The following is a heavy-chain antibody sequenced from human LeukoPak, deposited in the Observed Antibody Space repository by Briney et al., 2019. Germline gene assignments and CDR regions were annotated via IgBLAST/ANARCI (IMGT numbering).Heavy chain of an antibody. CDR2: ISYDGSNK. V-gene: IGHV3-30*18. CDR1: GFTFSSYG. J-gene: IGHJ4*02. D-gene: IGHD3-10*01. Sequence: PGGSLRLSCAASGFTFSSYGMHWVRQAPGKGLEWVAVISYDGSNKYYADSVKGRFTISRDNSKNTLYLQMNSLRAEDTAVYYCAKDTYYYGSGSLDYWGQGILVTVSS. CDR3: AKDTYYYGSGSLDY.